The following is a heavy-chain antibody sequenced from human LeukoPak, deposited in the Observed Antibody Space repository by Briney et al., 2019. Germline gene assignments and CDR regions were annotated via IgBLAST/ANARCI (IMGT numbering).Heavy chain of an antibody. CDR1: GGSISSSSYY. J-gene: IGHJ3*02. CDR2: IYYSGST. D-gene: IGHD3-10*01. Sequence: PSETLSLTCTVSGGSISSSSYYWGWIRQPPGKGLEWIGSIYYSGSTYYNPSLKSRVTISGDTSKTQFSLKLSSVTAADAAVYYCARDTGTYYYGSGTHDAFDIWGQGTMVTVSS. V-gene: IGHV4-39*01. CDR3: ARDTGTYYYGSGTHDAFDI.